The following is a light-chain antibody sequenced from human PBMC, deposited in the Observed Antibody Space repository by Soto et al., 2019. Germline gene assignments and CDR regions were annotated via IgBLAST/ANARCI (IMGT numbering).Light chain of an antibody. V-gene: IGKV1-5*03. CDR2: KTS. CDR3: QHPGT. CDR1: QSISSW. Sequence: DIQLTQSPSTLSASVGDRVTITCRASQSISSWVAWYQHKPGKAPRLLIYKTSSLESGVPSRFSGSGSGTEFTLTINSLQPDDFATYYCQHPGTFGPGTRVDIK. J-gene: IGKJ3*01.